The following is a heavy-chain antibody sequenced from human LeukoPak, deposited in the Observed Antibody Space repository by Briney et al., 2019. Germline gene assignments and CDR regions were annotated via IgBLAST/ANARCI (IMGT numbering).Heavy chain of an antibody. CDR1: GFTVSSNY. Sequence: GSLRLSCAASGFTVSSNYMSWVRQAPGKGLERASVIYSGGSTCYADSVKGRFTISRDNSTNTLYLQMNSLRADDTAVYYCAIAAAGTNYYFDYWGQGTLVTVSS. CDR2: IYSGGST. D-gene: IGHD6-13*01. V-gene: IGHV3-66*01. J-gene: IGHJ4*02. CDR3: AIAAAGTNYYFDY.